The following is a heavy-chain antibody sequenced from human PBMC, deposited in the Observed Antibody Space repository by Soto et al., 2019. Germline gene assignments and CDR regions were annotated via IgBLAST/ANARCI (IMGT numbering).Heavy chain of an antibody. Sequence: GASVKVSCKASGGTFSSYTISWVRQAPGQGLEWMGRIIPILGIANYAQKFQGRVTITADKSTSTAYMELSSLRSEDTAVYYCARDYQGPDYSNPNVAFDIWGQGTMVTVSS. CDR3: ARDYQGPDYSNPNVAFDI. CDR2: IIPILGIA. J-gene: IGHJ3*02. V-gene: IGHV1-69*04. D-gene: IGHD4-4*01. CDR1: GGTFSSYT.